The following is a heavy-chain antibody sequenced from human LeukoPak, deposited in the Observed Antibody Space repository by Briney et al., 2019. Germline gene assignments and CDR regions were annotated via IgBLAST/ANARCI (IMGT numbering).Heavy chain of an antibody. V-gene: IGHV1-46*01. J-gene: IGHJ4*02. CDR1: GYTFTSYN. Sequence: ASVKVSCKASGYTFTSYNMHWVRQAPGQGLEWMGIIYPSGGGTSCAQQSQGRVTMTRDTSTSTVFMELSSLRSEDTAVYYCARDREGSWSTDYWGQGTLVTVSS. D-gene: IGHD6-13*01. CDR3: ARDREGSWSTDY. CDR2: IYPSGGGT.